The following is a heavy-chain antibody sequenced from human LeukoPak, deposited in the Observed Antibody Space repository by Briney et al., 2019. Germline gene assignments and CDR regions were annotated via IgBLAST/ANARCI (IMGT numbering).Heavy chain of an antibody. CDR2: IYPGDSDT. V-gene: IGHV5-51*01. CDR3: ARRPTYYYDSSGNYAVDY. Sequence: GASLKISCKGSGYSFTSYWIGWVRQMPGKGLEWMGIIYPGDSDTRYSPSFQGQVTISADKSISTAYLQWSSLKASDTAMYYCARRPTYYYDSSGNYAVDYWGQGTLVTVSS. CDR1: GYSFTSYW. D-gene: IGHD3-22*01. J-gene: IGHJ4*02.